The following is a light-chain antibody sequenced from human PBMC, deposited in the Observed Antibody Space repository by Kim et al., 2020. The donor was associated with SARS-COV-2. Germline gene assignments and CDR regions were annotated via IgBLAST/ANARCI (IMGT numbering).Light chain of an antibody. J-gene: IGLJ2*01. CDR1: NLGNKY. Sequence: SYELTQPPSESVSPGQTASITCSGDNLGNKYISWYQKKSGQSPVVVIFQDDKRPSGIPEGFSGSTSDNTATLTISGTQAMDEADYYCQAWDSVAVVFGGGTQLTVL. CDR3: QAWDSVAVV. V-gene: IGLV3-1*01. CDR2: QDD.